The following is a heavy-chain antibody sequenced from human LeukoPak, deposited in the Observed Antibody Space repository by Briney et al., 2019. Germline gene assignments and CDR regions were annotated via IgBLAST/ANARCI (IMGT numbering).Heavy chain of an antibody. J-gene: IGHJ4*02. V-gene: IGHV3-23*01. D-gene: IGHD3-9*01. Sequence: PGGSLRLSCAASGFTFSSYAMSWVRQAPGKGLEWVSGISGSGDSTYYADSVKGRFTISRDNSQNTLYLQLNSLRAEDTAVYYCAKDRGERTNMRLVIIPPGYWGQGTLVTVSS. CDR3: AKDRGERTNMRLVIIPPGY. CDR2: ISGSGDST. CDR1: GFTFSSYA.